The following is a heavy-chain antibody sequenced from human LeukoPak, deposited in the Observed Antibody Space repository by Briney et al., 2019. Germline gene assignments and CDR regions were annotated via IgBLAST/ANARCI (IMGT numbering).Heavy chain of an antibody. CDR1: GGTFSSYA. D-gene: IGHD3-22*01. V-gene: IGHV1-69*05. J-gene: IGHJ3*02. CDR3: ARDKEYYYDSSGYGDAFDI. CDR2: IIPIFGTA. Sequence: ASVKVSCKASGGTFSSYAISWVRQAPGQGLEWMGRIIPIFGTANYAQKFQGRVTITTDESTSTAYMELSSLRSEDTAVYYCARDKEYYYDSSGYGDAFDIWGQGTMVTVSS.